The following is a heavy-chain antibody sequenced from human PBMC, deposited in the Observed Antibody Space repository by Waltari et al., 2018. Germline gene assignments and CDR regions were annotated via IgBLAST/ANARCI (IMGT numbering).Heavy chain of an antibody. CDR2: INPNSGGT. V-gene: IGHV1-2*02. CDR3: ARISGSITIFGVGVDAFDI. J-gene: IGHJ3*02. CDR1: GYTFTGSS. D-gene: IGHD3-3*01. Sequence: QVQLVQSGAEVKKPGASVKVSCKASGYTFTGSSMHWVRLAPGQGLEWMGWINPNSGGTNYAQKFQGRVTMTRDTSISTAYMELSRLRSDDTAVYYCARISGSITIFGVGVDAFDIWGQGTMVTVSS.